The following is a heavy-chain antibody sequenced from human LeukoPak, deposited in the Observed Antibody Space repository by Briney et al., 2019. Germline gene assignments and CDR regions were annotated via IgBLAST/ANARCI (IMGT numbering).Heavy chain of an antibody. V-gene: IGHV3-21*01. D-gene: IGHD3-9*01. CDR2: IDYDSSHI. J-gene: IGHJ4*02. CDR3: ARDPLRYLRVGHYDY. CDR1: GFTFSSYW. Sequence: GGSQRLSCAASGFTFSSYWMSWVRQVPGKGLEWVSSIDYDSSHIYYAASVRGRFTISRDNARNSVYLQMNSLRVEDTAVYYCARDPLRYLRVGHYDYWGQGTLVAVSS.